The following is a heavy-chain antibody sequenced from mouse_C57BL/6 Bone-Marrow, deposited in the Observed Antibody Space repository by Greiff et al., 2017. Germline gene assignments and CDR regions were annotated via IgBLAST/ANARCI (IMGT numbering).Heavy chain of an antibody. D-gene: IGHD1-1*01. J-gene: IGHJ3*01. CDR2: IDPEDGDT. CDR3: TTPYYYGSSYGSY. V-gene: IGHV14-1*01. CDR1: GFNIKDYY. Sequence: VQLQQSGAELVRPGASVKLSCTASGFNIKDYYMHWVQQRPEQGLEWIGRIDPEDGDTESAPKFQGKATMTADPSSNHAYLQLSSLTSEDTAVYYCTTPYYYGSSYGSYWGQGTLVTGSA.